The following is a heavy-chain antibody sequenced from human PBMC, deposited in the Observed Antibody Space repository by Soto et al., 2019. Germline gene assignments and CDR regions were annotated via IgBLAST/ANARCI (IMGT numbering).Heavy chain of an antibody. CDR1: GGSISGYY. V-gene: IGHV4-59*01. CDR3: ARVGMTTVTTA. Sequence: PSETLSLTCTISGGSISGYYWTWIRQSPGKGLEYIGYVYNGNTNYNPSLKSRVTISVDTSKNQFSLKLSSVTAADTAVYYCARVGMTTVTTAWGQGTLVPVSS. J-gene: IGHJ5*02. D-gene: IGHD4-17*01. CDR2: VYNGNT.